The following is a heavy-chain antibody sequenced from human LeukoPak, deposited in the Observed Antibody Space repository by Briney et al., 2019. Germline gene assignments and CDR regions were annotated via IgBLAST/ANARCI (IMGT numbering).Heavy chain of an antibody. D-gene: IGHD2-21*01. V-gene: IGHV3-53*01. J-gene: IGHJ3*02. CDR3: ARILRSTEDAFDI. Sequence: HPGGSLRLSCAASGFTVSSNYMSWVRQAPGKGLEWVSVINSGGSTYYADSVKGRFTISRDNSKNTLYLQMNSLRAEDTAVYYCARILRSTEDAFDIWGQGTMVTVSS. CDR2: INSGGST. CDR1: GFTVSSNY.